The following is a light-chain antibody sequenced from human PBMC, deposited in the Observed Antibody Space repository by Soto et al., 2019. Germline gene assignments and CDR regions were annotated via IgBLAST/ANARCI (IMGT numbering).Light chain of an antibody. CDR3: QQYCSSPFT. CDR2: GAS. J-gene: IGKJ3*01. CDR1: QSVSSSY. V-gene: IGKV3-20*01. Sequence: EIVLTQSPGTLSLSPGERATLSCRASQSVSSSYLAWYQQKPGQAPRLLIYGASSRATGIPDRFSGSGSGTDFTLTISRLEPEDFAVYDCQQYCSSPFTFGPGTKV.